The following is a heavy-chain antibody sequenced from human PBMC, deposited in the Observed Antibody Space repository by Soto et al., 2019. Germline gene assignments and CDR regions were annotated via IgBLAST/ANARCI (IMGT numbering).Heavy chain of an antibody. Sequence: QLQLQESGPGLVKPSETLSLTCTVSGGSISSSSYYWGWIRQPPGKGLEWIGSIYYSGSTYYNPSLKSRVTISVDTSKNQFSLKLSSVTAADTAVYYCARHVTTSWNDGAGLFSDYYGMDVWGQGTTVTVSS. V-gene: IGHV4-39*01. CDR2: IYYSGST. D-gene: IGHD1-1*01. CDR3: ARHVTTSWNDGAGLFSDYYGMDV. J-gene: IGHJ6*02. CDR1: GGSISSSSYY.